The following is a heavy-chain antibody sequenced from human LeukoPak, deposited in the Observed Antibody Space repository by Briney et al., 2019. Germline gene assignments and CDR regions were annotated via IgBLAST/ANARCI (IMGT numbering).Heavy chain of an antibody. CDR3: ARRYGSGSYYNPSRYYYGMDV. CDR1: GGSISSYY. CDR2: IYYSGST. J-gene: IGHJ6*02. Sequence: PSKTLSLTCTVSGGSISSYYWSWIRQPPGKGLEWIGYIYYSGSTNYNPSLKSRVTISVDTSKNQFSLKLSSVTAADTAVYYCARRYGSGSYYNPSRYYYGMDVWGQGTTVTVSS. D-gene: IGHD3-10*01. V-gene: IGHV4-59*08.